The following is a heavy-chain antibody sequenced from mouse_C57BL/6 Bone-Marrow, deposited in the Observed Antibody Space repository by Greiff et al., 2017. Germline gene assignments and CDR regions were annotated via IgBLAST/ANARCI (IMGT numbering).Heavy chain of an antibody. V-gene: IGHV1-81*01. J-gene: IGHJ3*01. Sequence: VQLQQSGAELARPGASVKLSCKASGYTFTSYGISWVKQRTGQGLEWIGEIYPRSGNTYSNEKFKGKATLTADKSSSTAYMELRSLTSEDSAVYFCAGLGSRGFAYWGQGTLVTVSA. CDR2: IYPRSGNT. D-gene: IGHD1-1*01. CDR1: GYTFTSYG. CDR3: AGLGSRGFAY.